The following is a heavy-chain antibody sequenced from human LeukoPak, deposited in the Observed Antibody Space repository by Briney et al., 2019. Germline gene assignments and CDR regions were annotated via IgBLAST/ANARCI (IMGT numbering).Heavy chain of an antibody. J-gene: IGHJ6*03. CDR1: GYSFTSYW. V-gene: IGHV5-51*01. CDR3: ARLSGEVVVVPAAMRLGGSYYHYYMDV. D-gene: IGHD2-2*01. CDR2: IYPGESDT. Sequence: GESLQISCKGSGYSFTSYWIGWGRPVPGKGLEWMGIIYPGESDTRYSPSFQGQVTISADKSITTAYLQCSSLKASDTAMYYCARLSGEVVVVPAAMRLGGSYYHYYMDVWGKGTTVTVSS.